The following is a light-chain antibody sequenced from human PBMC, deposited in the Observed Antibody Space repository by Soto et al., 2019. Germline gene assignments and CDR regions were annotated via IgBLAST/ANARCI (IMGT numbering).Light chain of an antibody. CDR3: QQYNDWPPWT. V-gene: IGKV3-15*01. Sequence: EIVMTQSPATLSVSPGERATLSCRASQSISSNLAWYQQKPGQAPGLLIYAASARATGVPGRFSGSSSGTEFTLTISSLQSEDYAVYYCQQYNDWPPWTFGQGTKVDIK. CDR2: AAS. J-gene: IGKJ1*01. CDR1: QSISSN.